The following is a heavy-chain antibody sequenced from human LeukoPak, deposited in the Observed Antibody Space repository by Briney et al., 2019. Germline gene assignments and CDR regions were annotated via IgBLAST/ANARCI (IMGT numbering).Heavy chain of an antibody. CDR3: AKRISGYDSGYYYYYMDV. J-gene: IGHJ6*03. Sequence: PGGSLRLSCAASGFTFSSYGMRWVRQAPGKGLEWVSAISGSGGSTYYADSVKGRFTISRDNSKNTLYLQMHSLRAEDTAVYYCAKRISGYDSGYYYYYMDVWGKGTTVTVSS. CDR1: GFTFSSYG. CDR2: ISGSGGST. D-gene: IGHD5-12*01. V-gene: IGHV3-23*01.